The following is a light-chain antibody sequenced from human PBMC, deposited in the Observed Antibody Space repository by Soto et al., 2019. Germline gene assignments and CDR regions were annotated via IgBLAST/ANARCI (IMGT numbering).Light chain of an antibody. CDR1: SSDIGSNP. Sequence: QSVLTQPPSASGTPGQRVAISCSGGSSDIGSNPVNWYLHLPGAAPKLLIYRDNQRPSGVPDRFSGSKSGTSASLTISGLQSEDEADYFCSAWDDNIYGLVFGGRTQLTVL. CDR2: RDN. CDR3: SAWDDNIYGLV. V-gene: IGLV1-44*01. J-gene: IGLJ2*01.